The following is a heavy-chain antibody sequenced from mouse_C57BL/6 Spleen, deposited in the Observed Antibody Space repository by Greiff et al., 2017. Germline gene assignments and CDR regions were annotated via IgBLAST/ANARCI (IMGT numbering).Heavy chain of an antibody. V-gene: IGHV1-66*01. CDR1: GYSFTSYY. D-gene: IGHD1-1*01. J-gene: IGHJ2*01. Sequence: QVQLQQSGPELVKPGASVKISCKASGYSFTSYYIHWVKQRPGQGLEWIGWIYTGSGNTKSNEKFKGKATLTADTSSSTAYMQLSSLTSEDSAVYYCCYGSSYDYWGQGTTLTVSS. CDR2: IYTGSGNT. CDR3: CYGSSYDY.